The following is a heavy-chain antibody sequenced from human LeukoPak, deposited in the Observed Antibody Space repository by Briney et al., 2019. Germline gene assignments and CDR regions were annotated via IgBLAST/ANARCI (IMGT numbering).Heavy chain of an antibody. Sequence: ASPKVSCTASGYTFTTYYVHWGRQAPRQGLGRMGIINPNGGTSYEQKFQDSVTLIRDTSTSTVDMELSSLRSEDTAVYYYARGRSGGDWFDSWGQGTLVTVFS. V-gene: IGHV1-46*01. CDR2: INPNGGT. CDR1: GYTFTTYY. D-gene: IGHD3-10*01. J-gene: IGHJ5*01. CDR3: ARGRSGGDWFDS.